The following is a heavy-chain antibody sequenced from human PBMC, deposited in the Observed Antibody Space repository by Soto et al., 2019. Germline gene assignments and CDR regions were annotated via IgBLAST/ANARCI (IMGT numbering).Heavy chain of an antibody. V-gene: IGHV1-18*01. CDR3: AREGYCSSGRGALYSHDFFGIDF. CDR2: IRVYNENS. CDR1: GFTLSRYG. J-gene: IGHJ6*02. Sequence: QAQLVQSGAEVKKPGASVKVSCKASGFTLSRYGISWVRQAPGQGLEWMGWIRVYNENSDSAQKSQGRVTMTRDTSTRTAYMELRSLTSDDTAVYYCAREGYCSSGRGALYSHDFFGIDFWGQGTTVTVSS. D-gene: IGHD2-2*01.